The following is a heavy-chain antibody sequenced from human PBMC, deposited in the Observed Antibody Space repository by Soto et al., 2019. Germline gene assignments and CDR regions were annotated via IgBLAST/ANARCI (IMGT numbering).Heavy chain of an antibody. CDR3: TVGGWYDAFDI. D-gene: IGHD6-19*01. Sequence: GGSLRLSCAAAGFTFSGSAIHWVRQASGKGLEWVGRIRSKANSYATAYAASVKGRLTISRDDSKNMAYLQMNSLKTEATAVYYCTVGGWYDAFDIWGQGTMVTVSS. J-gene: IGHJ3*02. CDR1: GFTFSGSA. CDR2: IRSKANSYAT. V-gene: IGHV3-73*01.